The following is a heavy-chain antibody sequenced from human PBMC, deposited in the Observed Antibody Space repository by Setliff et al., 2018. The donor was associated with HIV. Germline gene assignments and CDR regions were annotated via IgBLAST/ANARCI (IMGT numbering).Heavy chain of an antibody. Sequence: PSETLSLTCAVYGGSFSGYYWSWIRQPAGKGLEWIGRVSSRGDTNYNPSLKSRVTISLDTSKNQFSLKLTSVTAADTAVYYCASAGSGTRAPPRYWGQGTLVTVSS. D-gene: IGHD1-1*01. CDR2: VSSRGDT. CDR1: GGSFSGYY. V-gene: IGHV4-59*10. J-gene: IGHJ4*02. CDR3: ASAGSGTRAPPRY.